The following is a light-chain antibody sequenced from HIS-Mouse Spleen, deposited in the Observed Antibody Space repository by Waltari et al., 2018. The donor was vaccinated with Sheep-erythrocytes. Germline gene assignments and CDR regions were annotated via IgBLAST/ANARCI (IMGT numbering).Light chain of an antibody. J-gene: IGLJ2*01. CDR1: ALPKQY. V-gene: IGLV3-10*01. CDR2: EDS. CDR3: YSTDSSGNGV. Sequence: SYELTQPPSVSVSPGQTARITCSGDALPKQYAYWYQQKSGQAPVLVIYEDSKRPSGIPGRFSGSSSGTMATLTISGAQVEDEADYYCYSTDSSGNGVFGGGTKLTVL.